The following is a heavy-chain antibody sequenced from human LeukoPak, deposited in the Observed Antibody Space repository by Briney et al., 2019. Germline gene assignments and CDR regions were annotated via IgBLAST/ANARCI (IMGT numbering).Heavy chain of an antibody. CDR2: VIPIYGTP. CDR3: ARDHWGIVENGYDYFYYDMDV. D-gene: IGHD7-27*01. CDR1: GGSFSTSG. J-gene: IGHJ6*02. Sequence: GASVTVSCTASGGSFSTSGFSWVRQAPGQGLEWMGGVIPIYGTPSYAQKFQGRVTITTDESTSTAYMELSSLRSEDTAVYYCARDHWGIVENGYDYFYYDMDVWGQGTTVTVSS. V-gene: IGHV1-69*05.